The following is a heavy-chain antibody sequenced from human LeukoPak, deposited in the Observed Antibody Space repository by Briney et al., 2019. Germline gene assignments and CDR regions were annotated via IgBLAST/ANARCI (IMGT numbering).Heavy chain of an antibody. D-gene: IGHD3-22*01. Sequence: SETLSLTCTVSGGSISSYYWSWIRQPPGKGLEWIGYIYYSGSTNYNPSLKSRVTISVDTSKNQFSLKLSSVTAADTAVYYCARSDSYYDSSGYLDYWGQGTLVTVSS. CDR1: GGSISSYY. CDR2: IYYSGST. V-gene: IGHV4-59*01. J-gene: IGHJ4*02. CDR3: ARSDSYYDSSGYLDY.